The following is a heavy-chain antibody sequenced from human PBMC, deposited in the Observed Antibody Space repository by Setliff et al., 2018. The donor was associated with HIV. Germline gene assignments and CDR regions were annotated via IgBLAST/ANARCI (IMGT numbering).Heavy chain of an antibody. V-gene: IGHV4-59*06. CDR3: ARDYRGVGATGFDR. Sequence: PSETLSLTCTVSGASMSSYFWSWVRQTPGKGLEWMGSMYYSGSTYYNPSFKSRLTISVDASKNQFSLKLNSVTAADTAVYYCARDYRGVGATGFDRWGQGTLVTVSS. CDR2: MYYSGST. D-gene: IGHD1-26*01. J-gene: IGHJ4*02. CDR1: GASMSSYF.